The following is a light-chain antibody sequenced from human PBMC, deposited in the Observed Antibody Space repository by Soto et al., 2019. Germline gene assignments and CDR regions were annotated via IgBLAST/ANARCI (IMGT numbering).Light chain of an antibody. CDR2: EVS. V-gene: IGLV2-23*02. CDR1: SSDVGNYNL. Sequence: QSVLTQPASVSRSPGQSITISCTGTSSDVGNYNLVSWYQQLPGKAPKLMVYEVSKRPSGVSNRFSGSKSGNTASLTISGLQADDEADYYCCSYAGSSTFVFGGGTKVTVL. J-gene: IGLJ2*01. CDR3: CSYAGSSTFV.